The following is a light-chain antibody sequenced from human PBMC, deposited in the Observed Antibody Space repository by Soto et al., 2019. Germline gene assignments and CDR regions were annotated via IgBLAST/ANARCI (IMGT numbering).Light chain of an antibody. CDR1: NNDIGADKF. CDR3: TSFTTNLSFV. V-gene: IGLV2-14*03. J-gene: IGLJ7*01. CDR2: DVS. Sequence: QSALTQPASVSGSPGQSITITCTGSNNDIGADKFVSWYRQHPGEAPKLLIFDVSNRPSGVSHRFSGSKSGNTASLTISRLQAEDESDYYCTSFTTNLSFVFGTGTQLTVL.